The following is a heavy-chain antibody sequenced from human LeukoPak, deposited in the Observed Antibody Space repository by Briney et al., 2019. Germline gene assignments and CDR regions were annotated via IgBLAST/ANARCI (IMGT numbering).Heavy chain of an antibody. V-gene: IGHV3-30*02. Sequence: GGSLRLSCAASGFTFSNYGMHWVRQAPGKGLEWVAFIRYDGSNKYYADSVKGRFTISRDNSKNTLYLQMNSLRAEDTAVYYCAGDCSSTSCYMSNFGDYYYYMDVWGKGTTVTVSS. J-gene: IGHJ6*03. D-gene: IGHD2-2*02. CDR2: IRYDGSNK. CDR1: GFTFSNYG. CDR3: AGDCSSTSCYMSNFGDYYYYMDV.